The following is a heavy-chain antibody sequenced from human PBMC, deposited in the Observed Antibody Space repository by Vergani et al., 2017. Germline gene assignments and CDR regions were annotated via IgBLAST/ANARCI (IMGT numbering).Heavy chain of an antibody. Sequence: QVQLVQSGAEVKKPGASVKVSCKVSGYTLTELSMHWVRQAPGKGLEWMGGFDPEDGETIYAQKFQGRVTMTEDTSTDTAYMELSSLRSEDTAVYYCAKYRMVRGVTRRSLPGGIYGMDVWGQGTTVTVSS. V-gene: IGHV1-24*01. D-gene: IGHD3-10*01. CDR1: GYTLTELS. CDR2: FDPEDGET. CDR3: AKYRMVRGVTRRSLPGGIYGMDV. J-gene: IGHJ6*02.